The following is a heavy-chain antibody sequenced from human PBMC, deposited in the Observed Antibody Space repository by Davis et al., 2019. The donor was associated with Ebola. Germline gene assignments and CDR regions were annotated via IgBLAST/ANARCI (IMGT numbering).Heavy chain of an antibody. V-gene: IGHV1-2*04. J-gene: IGHJ5*02. CDR1: GYTFRDNY. D-gene: IGHD4-23*01. Sequence: ASVKVSCKASGYTFRDNYIHWARQAPGQGPEWMGWIYPKRGDTNYAQKFQGWVTMTRDTSISTAYMELSRLRSDDTAVYYCARDTTTVVTGWFDPWGQGTLVTVSS. CDR3: ARDTTTVVTGWFDP. CDR2: IYPKRGDT.